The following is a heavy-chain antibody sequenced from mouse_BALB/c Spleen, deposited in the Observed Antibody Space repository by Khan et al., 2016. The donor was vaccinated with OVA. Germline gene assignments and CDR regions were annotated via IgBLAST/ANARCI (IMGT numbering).Heavy chain of an antibody. Sequence: QVQLQQSGTELTRPGASVKMSCKASGYTFTSYTMHWVKQRPGQGLEWIGYINPVSDNTNYNQNFKDKATLTADKSSSTAYMQLRSLTSEDSAFYYCAKDGAYYRSDGWFAYWGQGTLVTVST. D-gene: IGHD2-14*01. J-gene: IGHJ3*01. V-gene: IGHV1-4*01. CDR2: INPVSDNT. CDR3: AKDGAYYRSDGWFAY. CDR1: GYTFTSYT.